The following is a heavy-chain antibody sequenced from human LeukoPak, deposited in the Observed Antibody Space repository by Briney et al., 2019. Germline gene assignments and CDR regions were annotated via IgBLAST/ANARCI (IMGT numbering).Heavy chain of an antibody. V-gene: IGHV3-30*04. CDR2: ISYDGSNK. CDR1: GFTFSSYA. Sequence: GGSLRLSCAASGFTFSSYAMHWVRQAPGKGLEWVAVISYDGSNKYYADSVKGRFTISRDNSKNTVSLQMNSLRGDDTAVYYCAKDDAWGRYKDWGQGTLVTVSS. CDR3: AKDDAWGRYKD. D-gene: IGHD3-16*01. J-gene: IGHJ1*01.